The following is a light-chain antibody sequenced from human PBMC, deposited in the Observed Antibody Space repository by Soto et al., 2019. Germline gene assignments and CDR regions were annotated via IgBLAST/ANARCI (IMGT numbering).Light chain of an antibody. CDR3: QHYGSSPET. Sequence: EIVMTQSPDTLSVSPGGGATLSCRVSQSISTNLAWYQQRPGQAPRLLIYGASSRATGIPDRFSGSGSGTDFTLTISRLEPEDFAVYYCQHYGSSPETFGQGTKVDIK. CDR2: GAS. V-gene: IGKV3-20*01. J-gene: IGKJ1*01. CDR1: QSISTN.